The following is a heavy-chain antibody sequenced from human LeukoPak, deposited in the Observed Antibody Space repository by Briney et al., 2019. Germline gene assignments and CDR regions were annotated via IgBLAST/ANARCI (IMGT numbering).Heavy chain of an antibody. J-gene: IGHJ3*02. V-gene: IGHV4-39*07. CDR3: ARTLTAKPIDAFDI. Sequence: SETLSLTCTVSGGSISSSSYYWGWIRQPPGKGLEWIGSIYYSGSTYYNPSLKSRVTISVDTSKNRFSLKLSSVTAADTAVYYCARTLTAKPIDAFDIWGQGTMVTVSS. CDR2: IYYSGST. D-gene: IGHD3-9*01. CDR1: GGSISSSSYY.